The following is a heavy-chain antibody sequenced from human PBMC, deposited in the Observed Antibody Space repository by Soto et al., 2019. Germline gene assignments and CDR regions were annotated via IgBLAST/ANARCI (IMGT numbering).Heavy chain of an antibody. J-gene: IGHJ6*02. V-gene: IGHV5-10-1*01. CDR2: IDPSDSYT. Sequence: GESLKISCKGSGYSFTSYWISWVRQMPGKGLEWMGRIDPSDSYTNYSPSFQGHATISADKSISTAYLQWSSLKASDTAMYYCARQGRDYYDSSGYLHGMDVWGQGTTVTVSS. CDR3: ARQGRDYYDSSGYLHGMDV. CDR1: GYSFTSYW. D-gene: IGHD3-22*01.